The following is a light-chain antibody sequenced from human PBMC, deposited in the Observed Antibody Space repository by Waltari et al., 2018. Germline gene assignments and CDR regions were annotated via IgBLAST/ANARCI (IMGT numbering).Light chain of an antibody. Sequence: EIVLTQSPATLSLSPGERATLSCRASQSVSSSLAWFQQKPGQAPRLLIYDASNRATGIPARFSGSGSVTDFTLTISRLEPDDFAVYYCQQRSNWPPWTFGQGTRVEI. CDR3: QQRSNWPPWT. J-gene: IGKJ1*01. V-gene: IGKV3-11*01. CDR1: QSVSSS. CDR2: DAS.